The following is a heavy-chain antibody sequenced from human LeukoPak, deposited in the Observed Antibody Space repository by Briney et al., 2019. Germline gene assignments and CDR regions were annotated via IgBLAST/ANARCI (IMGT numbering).Heavy chain of an antibody. CDR2: FEPEDGET. V-gene: IGHV1-24*01. CDR3: ATEIFGVVIGGLAYDI. CDR1: GYTLTELS. J-gene: IGHJ3*02. D-gene: IGHD3-3*01. Sequence: ASVTVSCKVSGYTLTELSMHWVRQAPGKGLEWMGGFEPEDGETFYAQKLQGRVTMTEDTSTDTAYKELSSLRFEDTAVYYCATEIFGVVIGGLAYDIWGQGTMVTVSS.